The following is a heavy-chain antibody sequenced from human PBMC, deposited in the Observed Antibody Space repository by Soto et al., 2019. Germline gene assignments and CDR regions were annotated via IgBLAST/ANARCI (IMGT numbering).Heavy chain of an antibody. Sequence: GSLRLSCAASGFTFSSYAMNWVRQAPGKGLEWVSVISGNSGSAYYADSVKGRFTISRDNSKNTLYLQMNSLRAEDTAVYYCAKDSRYCSGGSCLSYFDYWGQGTLVTVSS. D-gene: IGHD2-15*01. CDR1: GFTFSSYA. CDR3: AKDSRYCSGGSCLSYFDY. CDR2: ISGNSGSA. V-gene: IGHV3-23*01. J-gene: IGHJ4*02.